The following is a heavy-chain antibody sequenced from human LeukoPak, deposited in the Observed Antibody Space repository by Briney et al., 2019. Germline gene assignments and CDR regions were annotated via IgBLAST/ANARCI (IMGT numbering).Heavy chain of an antibody. CDR1: GFTFDDYA. CDR3: AKGVRVTMVRAAFDI. J-gene: IGHJ3*02. D-gene: IGHD3-10*01. CDR2: ISWNSGSI. Sequence: GRSLRLSCAASGFTFDDYAMHWVRQAPGKGLEWVSGISWNSGSIGYADSVKGRFTISRDNAKNSLYLQMNSLRAEDTALYYCAKGVRVTMVRAAFDIWGQGTMVTVSS. V-gene: IGHV3-9*01.